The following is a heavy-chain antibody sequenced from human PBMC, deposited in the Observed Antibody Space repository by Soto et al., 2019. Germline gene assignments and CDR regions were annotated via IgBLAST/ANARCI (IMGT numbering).Heavy chain of an antibody. CDR1: GFTFSSYG. CDR2: ISYDGSNK. V-gene: IGHV3-30*03. D-gene: IGHD1-1*01. CDR3: STAQESGAFDI. Sequence: QVQLVESGGGVVQPGRSLRLSCAASGFTFSSYGMHWVRQAPGKGLEWVAVISYDGSNKYYADSVKGRFTISRDNSKNTLYLQMNSLRAEDTAVYYCSTAQESGAFDIWGQGTMVTVSS. J-gene: IGHJ3*02.